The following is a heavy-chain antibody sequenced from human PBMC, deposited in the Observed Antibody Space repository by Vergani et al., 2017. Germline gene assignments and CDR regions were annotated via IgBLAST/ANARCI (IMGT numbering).Heavy chain of an antibody. CDR1: GFTFSSYS. V-gene: IGHV3-15*01. CDR3: TTDDGVVAAPFDY. CDR2: IKSKTDGGTT. J-gene: IGHJ4*02. Sequence: EVQLVESGGGLVKPGGSLRLSCAASGFTFSSYSMNWVRQAPGKGLEWVGRIKSKTDGGTTDYAAPVKGRFTISRDDSKNTLYLQMNSLKTEDTAVYYCTTDDGVVAAPFDYWGQGTLVTVSS. D-gene: IGHD2-15*01.